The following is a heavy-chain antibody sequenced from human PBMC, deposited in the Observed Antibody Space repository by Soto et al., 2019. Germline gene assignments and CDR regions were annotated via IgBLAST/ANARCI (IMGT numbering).Heavy chain of an antibody. V-gene: IGHV3-66*01. CDR3: ARDSNSPARFGY. CDR2: IHSGGTT. J-gene: IGHJ4*02. CDR1: GFSVSSSY. Sequence: EVQLVESGGGLVQPGGSLRLSCAGSGFSVSSSYMGWVRQAPGKGLEWISAIHSGGTTYVADSVKGRFTISRDTSKNTGYLQMNSLRVEDTAVYYCARDSNSPARFGYWGQGSLVIVSS.